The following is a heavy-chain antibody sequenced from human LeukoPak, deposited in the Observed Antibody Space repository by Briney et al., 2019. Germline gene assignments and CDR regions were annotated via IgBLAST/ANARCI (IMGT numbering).Heavy chain of an antibody. J-gene: IGHJ4*02. D-gene: IGHD4-23*01. CDR3: ARGRVSGNSPLFDY. CDR2: INPSGGST. Sequence: ASVKVSCKASGYTFSTYAINWVRQAPGQGLEWMGIINPSGGSTGYAQKFQGRVTMTRDTSTSTVYMELSSLRPEDTAVYYCARGRVSGNSPLFDYWGQGTLVTVSS. V-gene: IGHV1-46*01. CDR1: GYTFSTYA.